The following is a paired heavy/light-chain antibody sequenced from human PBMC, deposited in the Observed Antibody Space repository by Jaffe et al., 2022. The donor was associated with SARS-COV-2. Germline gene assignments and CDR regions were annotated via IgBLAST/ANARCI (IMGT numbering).Heavy chain of an antibody. CDR3: AHLGPGNAFDI. CDR2: IFWDGEE. D-gene: IGHD1-26*01. V-gene: IGHV2-5*02. Sequence: QITLKESGPPVVKPTESLTLTCTFSGFSLSTTGVGVGWLRQAPGEALEWLALIFWDGEERFRPSLKTRATITKDTSRNQVVLTVSNLNSFDSGTYFCAHLGPGNAFDIWGQGTMVSVSS. CDR1: GFSLSTTGVG. J-gene: IGHJ3*02.
Light chain of an antibody. CDR2: SGG. CDR3: QQSSTRWT. V-gene: IGKV1-39*01. CDR1: ENIGVS. Sequence: DILMTQSPSSLSASVGERVTIFCRASENIGVSLNWYQQRAGKAPKLLIYSGGYLQSGVPSRFGGTGSGTDYSLTIDNLQPEDSATYYCQQSSTRWTFGQGTKVEI. J-gene: IGKJ1*01.